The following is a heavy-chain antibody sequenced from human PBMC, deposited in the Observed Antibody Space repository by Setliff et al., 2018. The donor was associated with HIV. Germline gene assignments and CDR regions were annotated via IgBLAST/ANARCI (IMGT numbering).Heavy chain of an antibody. V-gene: IGHV3-48*03. CDR3: ARDSSSWYEFYFDC. D-gene: IGHD6-13*01. J-gene: IGHJ4*02. CDR1: GFTFSRYE. CDR2: ISSSGGTT. Sequence: PGGSLRLSCAASGFTFSRYEMNWVRQAPGKGLEWVSYISSSGGTTYYADSVKGRFTISRDNAKNSLYLQMNSLRAEDTAVYYCARDSSSWYEFYFDCWGQGTLVTVSS.